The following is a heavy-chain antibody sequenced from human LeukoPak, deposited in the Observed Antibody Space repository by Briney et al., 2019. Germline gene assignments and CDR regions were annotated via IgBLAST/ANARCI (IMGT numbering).Heavy chain of an antibody. CDR1: GYTFTGYR. D-gene: IGHD3-22*01. V-gene: IGHV1-18*01. CDR3: ARVYYDSSAHFDY. CDR2: ISANNGNT. Sequence: ASVEVSCKASGYTFTGYRISWVRQAPGQGLEWMGWISANNGNTNYAQKLQGRVTMTTDTSTSTAYMELRSLRSDDTAVYYCARVYYDSSAHFDYWGQGTLVTVSS. J-gene: IGHJ4*02.